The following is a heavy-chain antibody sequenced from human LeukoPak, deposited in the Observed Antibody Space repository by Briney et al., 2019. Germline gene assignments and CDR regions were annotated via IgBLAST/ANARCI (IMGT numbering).Heavy chain of an antibody. CDR2: FSGSGGGT. CDR3: AKGLHSAYERFNFLYYGMDV. Sequence: GGSLRLSCAASGFTSTNYAMTWVRQAPGKGLEWVSSFSGSGGGTYYADSVKGRFTFSRDNSKNTLYLQMNSLRAEDTAIYYCAKGLHSAYERFNFLYYGMDVWGQGTTVTVSS. CDR1: GFTSTNYA. J-gene: IGHJ6*02. D-gene: IGHD5-12*01. V-gene: IGHV3-23*01.